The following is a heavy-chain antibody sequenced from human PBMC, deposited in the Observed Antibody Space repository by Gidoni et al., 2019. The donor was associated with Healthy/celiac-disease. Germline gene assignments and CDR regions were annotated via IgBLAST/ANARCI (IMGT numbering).Heavy chain of an antibody. CDR2: SILVTLIP. CDR3: ARLQGRGIYGMDV. CDR1: GYSFTSYW. J-gene: IGHJ6*02. V-gene: IGHV5-51*01. D-gene: IGHD3-16*01. Sequence: EVQLVQSGAEVKKPGESLKISCKGSGYSFTSYWIGWVRQMPGKAWSGWGSSILVTLIPDTARPFQGQVTISADKSISTAYLQWSSLKASDTAMYYCARLQGRGIYGMDVWGQGTTVTVSS.